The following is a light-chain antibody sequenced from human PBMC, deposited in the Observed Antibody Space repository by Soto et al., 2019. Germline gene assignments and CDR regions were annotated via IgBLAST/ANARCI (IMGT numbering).Light chain of an antibody. Sequence: EIVLTQSPATLSLSPGERATLSCRASQRVSSSYLAWYQQKPGQAPRLLIYGASSRATGIPDRFSGSVSGTDFTLTISRLEPEDFAVYYCQQYGSSPITFGQGTRLEIK. CDR1: QRVSSSY. CDR2: GAS. J-gene: IGKJ5*01. CDR3: QQYGSSPIT. V-gene: IGKV3-20*01.